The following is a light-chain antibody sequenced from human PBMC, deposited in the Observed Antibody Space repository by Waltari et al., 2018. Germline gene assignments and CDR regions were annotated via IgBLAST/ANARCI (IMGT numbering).Light chain of an antibody. V-gene: IGKV3-15*01. CDR3: QQYYNWPRT. CDR1: QSVGSN. J-gene: IGKJ1*01. Sequence: EIVMTQSPVTLSVSPGERATLSCRASQSVGSNLAWYQEKPGQAPRLLIYGASTRATGIPARFSGSGSGTEFTLTISSLQSEDFAVYYCQQYYNWPRTFGQGTKVEIK. CDR2: GAS.